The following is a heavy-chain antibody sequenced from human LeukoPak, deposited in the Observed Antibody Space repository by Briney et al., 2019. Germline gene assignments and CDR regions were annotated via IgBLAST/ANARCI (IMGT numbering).Heavy chain of an antibody. J-gene: IGHJ4*01. CDR3: VTGIDRSKSGY. CDR2: ISPGEGT. V-gene: IGHV4-34*01. CDR1: GGSFSASH. Sequence: SETLSLTCVMYGGSFSASHWSWVRQPPGKGLEWIGEISPGEGTNYNPSLKSRVTVSLDTSKNQFSLTLNSVTAADAAVYYCVTGIDRSKSGYWGQEPWSPSPQ. D-gene: IGHD2-2*01.